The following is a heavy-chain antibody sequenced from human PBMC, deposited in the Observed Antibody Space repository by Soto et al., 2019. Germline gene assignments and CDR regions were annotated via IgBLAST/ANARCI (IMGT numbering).Heavy chain of an antibody. CDR2: INPNSGGT. CDR3: ARDKVGSGSYYEGYYYYGMDV. Sequence: GASVKVSCKASGYTFAGYYMHWVRQAPGQGLEWMGWINPNSGGTNYAQKFQGWVTMTRDTSISTAYMELSRLRSDDTAVYYCARDKVGSGSYYEGYYYYGMDVWGQGTTVTVSS. V-gene: IGHV1-2*04. D-gene: IGHD3-10*01. J-gene: IGHJ6*02. CDR1: GYTFAGYY.